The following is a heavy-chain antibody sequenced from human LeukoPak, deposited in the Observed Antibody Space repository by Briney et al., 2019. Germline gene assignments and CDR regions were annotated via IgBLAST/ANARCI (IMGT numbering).Heavy chain of an antibody. V-gene: IGHV3-33*01. CDR2: IWYDGNNK. J-gene: IGHJ4*02. D-gene: IGHD4-23*01. CDR1: GFTFSSYG. Sequence: GGSLRLSCAASGFTFSSYGMHWVRQAPGKGLEWVAVIWYDGNNKYYADSVKGRFTISRDNSKNTLYLQMNSLRAEDTAVYYCARDLGGGNAFDYWGQGTLVTVSS. CDR3: ARDLGGGNAFDY.